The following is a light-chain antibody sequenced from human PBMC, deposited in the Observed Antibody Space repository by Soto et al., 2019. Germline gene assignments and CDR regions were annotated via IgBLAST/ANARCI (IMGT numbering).Light chain of an antibody. CDR1: QSISSSY. J-gene: IGKJ4*01. V-gene: IGKV3D-20*02. CDR2: GAS. CDR3: QQRSNWPLT. Sequence: EIVLTQSPGTLSLSPGERATLSCRASQSISSSYLAWYQQKPGQAPRLLIYGASRRATGIPDRFSGRGSGTDFPLTISSLEPEDFAVYYCQQRSNWPLTFGGGTKVDIK.